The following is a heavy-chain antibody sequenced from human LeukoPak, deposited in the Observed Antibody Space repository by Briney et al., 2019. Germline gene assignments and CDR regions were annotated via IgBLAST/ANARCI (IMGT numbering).Heavy chain of an antibody. CDR1: GDSVSSDY. CDR2: VYDSGTT. J-gene: IGHJ1*01. Sequence: PSETLSLTCTVSGDSVSSDYWSWIRQPPGKRLEWIGYVYDSGTTAYNPSLKSRLTISLDTSKNQFSLNLTSVTAADTAVYYGAGRGQRYFRDWGQGILVTVSS. CDR3: AGRGQRYFRD. V-gene: IGHV4-59*08.